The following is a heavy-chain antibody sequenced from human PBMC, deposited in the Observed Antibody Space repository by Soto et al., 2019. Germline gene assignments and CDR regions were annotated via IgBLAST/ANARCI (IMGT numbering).Heavy chain of an antibody. CDR3: ARDGDPQSAFWSGPLGGGRFDP. CDR1: GGTFGNSA. Sequence: QVQLVQSGAEVKKPGSSVNVSCKTSGGTFGNSAVTWVRQAPGQGLEWLGGIVPMFGTANYAQKFQGRVTIPAAESTITAYMALNSLKTDDTAVYYCARDGDPQSAFWSGPLGGGRFDPWGQGTLVTVSS. D-gene: IGHD3-3*01. CDR2: IVPMFGTA. J-gene: IGHJ5*02. V-gene: IGHV1-69*12.